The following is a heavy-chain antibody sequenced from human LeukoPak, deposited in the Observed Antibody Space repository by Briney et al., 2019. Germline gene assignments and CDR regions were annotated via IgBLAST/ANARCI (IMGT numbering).Heavy chain of an antibody. CDR3: ARASTTVPNLLDY. D-gene: IGHD4-17*01. Sequence: GGSLRRSCAASGFTFSSYWMHWVRQTPGKGLVWVSRIKGDGSDTLYADSVKGRFTISRDNSKNTLYLQTSSLGVDDTAVYYCARASTTVPNLLDYWGQGALVSVSS. J-gene: IGHJ4*02. CDR1: GFTFSSYW. V-gene: IGHV3-74*01. CDR2: IKGDGSDT.